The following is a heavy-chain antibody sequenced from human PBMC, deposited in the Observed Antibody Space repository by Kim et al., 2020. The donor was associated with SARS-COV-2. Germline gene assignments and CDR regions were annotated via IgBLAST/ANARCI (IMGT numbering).Heavy chain of an antibody. V-gene: IGHV1-46*01. CDR3: ARDVRLIVVVPAAPYNWFDP. J-gene: IGHJ5*02. CDR1: GYTFTSYY. CDR2: INPSGGST. Sequence: ASVKVSCKASGYTFTSYYMHWVRQAPGQGLEWMGIINPSGGSTSYAQKFQGRVTMTRDTSTSTVYMELSSLRSEDTAVYYCARDVRLIVVVPAAPYNWFDPWGQGTLVTVSS. D-gene: IGHD2-2*01.